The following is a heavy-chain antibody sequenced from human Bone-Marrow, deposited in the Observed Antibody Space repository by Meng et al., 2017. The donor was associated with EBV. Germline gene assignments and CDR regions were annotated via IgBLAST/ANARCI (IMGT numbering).Heavy chain of an antibody. CDR3: ARPFPSWQSPRLDPFGA. CDR1: GDSISSFYY. CDR2: VHYTGST. D-gene: IGHD6-19*01. J-gene: IGHJ5*02. Sequence: LQLRESGPGQVKPSGTLSLTCTVSGDSISSFYYWGWIRQPPGRGLEWIGSVHYTGSTYYSPSLKSRVTVSVDTSKNQFSLRLTSVTAADTAVYYCARPFPSWQSPRLDPFGAWGQGTLVTVSS. V-gene: IGHV4-39*01.